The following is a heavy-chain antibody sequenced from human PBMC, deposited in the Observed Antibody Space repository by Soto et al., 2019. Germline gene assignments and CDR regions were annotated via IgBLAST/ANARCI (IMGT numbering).Heavy chain of an antibody. CDR2: ISYDGSNK. J-gene: IGHJ4*02. CDR3: AKTAVGYGTLLYYFDY. D-gene: IGHD4-17*01. V-gene: IGHV3-30*18. Sequence: PGGSLRLSCAASGFTFSSYGMHWVRQAPGKGLEWVAVISYDGSNKYYADSVKGRFTISRDNSKNTLYLQMNSLRAEDTAVYYCAKTAVGYGTLLYYFDYWGQGTLVTVSS. CDR1: GFTFSSYG.